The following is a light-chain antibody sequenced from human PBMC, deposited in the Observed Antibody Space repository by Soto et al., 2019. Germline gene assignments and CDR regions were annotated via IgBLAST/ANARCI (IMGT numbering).Light chain of an antibody. V-gene: IGKV3-15*01. J-gene: IGKJ2*02. CDR2: GAS. Sequence: EIVMTQSPATLSVSPGERATLSCRASQSIRNNLVWYQQRPGQSPRLLISGASTRAGGIPARFSGSGSGTEFTRTISSLQSEDFATYYCQHYNGWRCTSGQGTNVE. CDR1: QSIRNN. CDR3: QHYNGWRCT.